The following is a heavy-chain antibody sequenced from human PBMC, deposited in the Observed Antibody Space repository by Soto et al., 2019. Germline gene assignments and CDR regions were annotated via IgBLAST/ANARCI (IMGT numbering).Heavy chain of an antibody. J-gene: IGHJ4*01. CDR2: IVVDSGNT. CDR1: GFTFADSA. V-gene: IGHV1-58*01. CDR3: VKGNQLLRYYFEF. D-gene: IGHD2-15*01. Sequence: GASVKVSCKASGFTFADSAVQWVRQARGQSLEWIGRIVVDSGNTKSAQKFTERVTISWDMSTSTAFMELRSLRSEDTAVYYCVKGNQLLRYYFEFWGPGTLVTVSS.